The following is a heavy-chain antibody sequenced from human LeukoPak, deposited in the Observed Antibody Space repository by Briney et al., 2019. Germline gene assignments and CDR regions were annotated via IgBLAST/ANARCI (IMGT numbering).Heavy chain of an antibody. CDR1: GGSISSGDYY. D-gene: IGHD4-17*01. V-gene: IGHV4-30-4*01. CDR3: ARAGRGDYALDY. Sequence: PSETLSLTCTVSGGSISSGDYYWSWIRQPPGKGLEWIGYIYYSGSTYYNPSLKSRVTISVDTSKNQFSLKLSSVTAADTAVYYCARAGRGDYALDYWGQGTLVTVSS. CDR2: IYYSGST. J-gene: IGHJ4*02.